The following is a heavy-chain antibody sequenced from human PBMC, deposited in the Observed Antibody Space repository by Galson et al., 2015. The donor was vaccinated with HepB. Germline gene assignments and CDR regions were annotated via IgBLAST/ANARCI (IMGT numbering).Heavy chain of an antibody. CDR1: GYTFTSYD. J-gene: IGHJ4*02. D-gene: IGHD3-22*01. CDR2: MNPNSGNT. Sequence: SVKVSCKASGYTFTSYDINWVRQATGQGLEWMGWMNPNSGNTGYAQKFQGRVTMTRNTSISTAYMELSSLRSEDTAVYYCARGPYYYDSSGYYYYFDYWGQGTLVTVSS. CDR3: ARGPYYYDSSGYYYYFDY. V-gene: IGHV1-8*01.